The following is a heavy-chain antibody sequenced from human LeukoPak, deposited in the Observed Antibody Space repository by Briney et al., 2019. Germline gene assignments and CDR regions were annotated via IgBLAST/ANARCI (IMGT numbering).Heavy chain of an antibody. D-gene: IGHD4-17*01. Sequence: GGSLRLSCAASGFTFSSYAMSWVRQAPGKGLEWVSAISGSGGSTYYADSVKGRFTISRDNSKNTLYPQMNSLRAEDTAVYYCAKDGEAVMTTVTTIDYWGQGTLVTVSS. CDR2: ISGSGGST. CDR1: GFTFSSYA. V-gene: IGHV3-23*01. J-gene: IGHJ4*02. CDR3: AKDGEAVMTTVTTIDY.